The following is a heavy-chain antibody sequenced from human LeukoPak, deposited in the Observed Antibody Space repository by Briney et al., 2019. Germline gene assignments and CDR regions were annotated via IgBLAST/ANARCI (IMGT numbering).Heavy chain of an antibody. CDR2: IYYSGST. CDR3: ARVRTNYYYYYMDV. CDR1: DGSISSYY. V-gene: IGHV4-59*01. Sequence: PSETLSLTCNVSDGSISSYYWSWIRQPPGKGLECIGYIYYSGSTNYNPSLKSRVTISVDTSKNQFSLKLSSVTAADTAVYYCARVRTNYYYYYMDVWGKGTTVTVSS. D-gene: IGHD3-10*01. J-gene: IGHJ6*03.